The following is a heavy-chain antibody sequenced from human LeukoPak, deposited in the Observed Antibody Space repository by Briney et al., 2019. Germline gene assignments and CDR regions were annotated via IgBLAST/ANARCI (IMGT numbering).Heavy chain of an antibody. J-gene: IGHJ4*02. CDR3: AKDHGKRDPYCFDY. V-gene: IGHV3-23*01. D-gene: IGHD6-25*01. CDR2: VSGSGSGT. Sequence: GGSLRLSCAASGFTFSNYAMSWVRQAPGKGLEWVSGVSGSGSGTYYADSVKGRFTISRDNSKNTLYLQMNSLRAEDTAVYYCAKDHGKRDPYCFDYWGQGTLVTVSS. CDR1: GFTFSNYA.